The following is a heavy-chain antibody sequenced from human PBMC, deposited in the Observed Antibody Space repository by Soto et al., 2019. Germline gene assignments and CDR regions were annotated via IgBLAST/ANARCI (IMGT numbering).Heavy chain of an antibody. CDR1: GDNFKNNV. D-gene: IGHD2-21*02. CDR2: IIPIFGTA. V-gene: IGHV1-69*13. Sequence: PVKVTCKTSGDNFKNNVFTWVRQAHGQGLEWMGGIIPIFGTANYAQKFQGRVTITADESTSTAYMELSSLRSEDTAVYCCARWAYCGGDCYFDAFDIWGQGTMVTVSS. J-gene: IGHJ3*02. CDR3: ARWAYCGGDCYFDAFDI.